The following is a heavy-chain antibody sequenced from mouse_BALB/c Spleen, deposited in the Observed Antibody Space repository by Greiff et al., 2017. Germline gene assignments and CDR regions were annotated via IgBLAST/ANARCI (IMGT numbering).Heavy chain of an antibody. CDR1: GFTFSSYG. J-gene: IGHJ4*01. V-gene: IGHV5-6-3*01. CDR3: ARGGGNFYYAMDY. Sequence: EVKLMESGGGLVQPGGSLKLSCAASGFTFSSYGMSWVRQTPDKRLELVATINSNGGSTYYPDSVKGRFTISRDNAKNTLYLQMSSLKSEDTAMYYCARGGGNFYYAMDYWGQGTSVTVAS. CDR2: INSNGGST. D-gene: IGHD2-1*01.